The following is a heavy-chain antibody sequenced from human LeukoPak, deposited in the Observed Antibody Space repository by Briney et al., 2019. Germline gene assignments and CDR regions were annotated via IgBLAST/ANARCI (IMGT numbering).Heavy chain of an antibody. CDR3: ARDSWDFWSGVFYYYMDV. CDR1: GGSISSSSFY. J-gene: IGHJ6*03. D-gene: IGHD3-3*01. CDR2: IYYSGST. Sequence: PSETLSLTCTVSGGSISSSSFYWGWIRQPPGKGLEWIGNIYYSGSTYYNPSLKSRVTISIDTSKNQFPLKLRSVTAADTAVYYCARDSWDFWSGVFYYYMDVWGKGTSVTVSS. V-gene: IGHV4-39*06.